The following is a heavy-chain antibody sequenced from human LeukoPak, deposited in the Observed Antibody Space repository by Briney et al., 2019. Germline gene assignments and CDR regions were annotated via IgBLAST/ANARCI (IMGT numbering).Heavy chain of an antibody. CDR1: GGSISSYY. V-gene: IGHV4-59*01. J-gene: IGHJ4*02. D-gene: IGHD3-9*01. CDR2: IFYSGST. CDR3: ARSLRYFAD. Sequence: PSETLSLTCTVSGGSISSYYWSWIRQPPGKGLEWIGYIFYSGSTNCNPSLKSRLTMSVDTSKNQLSLKLSSVTAADTAVYYCARSLRYFADWGQGTLVTVSS.